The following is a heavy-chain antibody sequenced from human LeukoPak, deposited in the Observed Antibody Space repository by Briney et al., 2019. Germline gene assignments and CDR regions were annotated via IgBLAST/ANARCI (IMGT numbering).Heavy chain of an antibody. J-gene: IGHJ6*02. CDR3: ARKWGTHMVRGVIITPNYGMDV. Sequence: PGGSLRLSCAASGFTFSSYSMNWVRQAPGKGLEWVSSISSSSSYIYYADSVKGRFTISRDNAKNSLYLQMNSLRAEDTAVYYCARKWGTHMVRGVIITPNYGMDVWGQGTTVTVSS. D-gene: IGHD3-10*01. CDR1: GFTFSSYS. V-gene: IGHV3-21*01. CDR2: ISSSSSYI.